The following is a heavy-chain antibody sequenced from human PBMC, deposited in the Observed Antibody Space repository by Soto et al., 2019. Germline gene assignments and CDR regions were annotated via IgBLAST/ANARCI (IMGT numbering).Heavy chain of an antibody. Sequence: QVRLQESGPGLVKPSQTLSLTCTVSGGSSSYGGHYWTWIRQHPGKGLAWIGYIYYSGSTYYNPSLQSRITVSVDTSKDQFSLKLFSVTVADTAVYYCARIPRHGDHVVFDYWGQGALVTVSS. J-gene: IGHJ4*02. D-gene: IGHD4-17*01. V-gene: IGHV4-31*03. CDR3: ARIPRHGDHVVFDY. CDR2: IYYSGST. CDR1: GGSSSYGGHY.